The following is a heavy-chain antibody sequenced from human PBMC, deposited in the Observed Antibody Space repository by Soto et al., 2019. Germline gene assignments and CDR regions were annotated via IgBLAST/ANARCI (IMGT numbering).Heavy chain of an antibody. J-gene: IGHJ4*02. CDR2: IYYSGST. D-gene: IGHD5-12*01. CDR3: AEWATYFDY. CDR1: GGPISSGDYY. Sequence: SETLPITCTVSGGPISSGDYYWSWIREPPWTGLEWIGYIYYSGSTYYNPSLKSRVTISVDTSKSQCVLELSSETAADTAVYYFAEWATYFDYWGQGTLVTVSS. V-gene: IGHV4-30-4*08.